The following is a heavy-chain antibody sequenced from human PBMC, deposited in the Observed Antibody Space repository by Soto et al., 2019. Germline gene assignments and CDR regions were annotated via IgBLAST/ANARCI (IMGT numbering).Heavy chain of an antibody. D-gene: IGHD2-2*01. CDR1: GFTFSSNW. CDR2: IRQDGSEI. J-gene: IGHJ4*02. V-gene: IGHV3-7*04. Sequence: PGGSLRLSCGGSGFTFSSNWMTWVRQAPGKGLEWVANIRQDGSEINYVDSVKGRFTISRDNTKNSLYLQMNSLRAEDTAIYYCAREVVVSRGASYFGYWSPGTLVTVSS. CDR3: AREVVVSRGASYFGY.